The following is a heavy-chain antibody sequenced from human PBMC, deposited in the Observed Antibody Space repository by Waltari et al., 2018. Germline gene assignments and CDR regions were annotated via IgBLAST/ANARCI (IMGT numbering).Heavy chain of an antibody. CDR3: ARNAPPWSGGPDY. J-gene: IGHJ4*02. D-gene: IGHD3-10*01. Sequence: QVQLQESGPGLVKPSQTLSLTCTVPGGSISSGGYYWSWIRQHPGKGLEWIGYIYYSGSTYYNPSLKSRVTISVDTSKNQFSLKLSSVTAADTAVYYCARNAPPWSGGPDYWGQGTLVTVSS. CDR2: IYYSGST. V-gene: IGHV4-31*03. CDR1: GGSISSGGYY.